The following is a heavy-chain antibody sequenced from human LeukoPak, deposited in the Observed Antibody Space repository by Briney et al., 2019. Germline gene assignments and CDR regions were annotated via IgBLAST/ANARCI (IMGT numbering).Heavy chain of an antibody. Sequence: PSGTLSLTCTVSGGSISSYYWSWLRQPPGKGLEWIGYIYYSGSTNYNPSLKSRVTISVDTSKNQFSLKLSSVTAADTAVFYCARVQGGATTYWGQGTLVTVSS. J-gene: IGHJ4*02. CDR1: GGSISSYY. CDR2: IYYSGST. D-gene: IGHD1-26*01. CDR3: ARVQGGATTY. V-gene: IGHV4-59*01.